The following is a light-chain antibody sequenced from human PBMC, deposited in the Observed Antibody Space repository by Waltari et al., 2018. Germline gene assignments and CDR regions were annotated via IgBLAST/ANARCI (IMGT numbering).Light chain of an antibody. CDR2: WAS. Sequence: DIVMTQSPDSLAVSLGETATINCKSSQSIFYSAINKNYLAWYQQKPGQPPKLLIYWASTRESGVPDRFTGSGSGTDFTLTISSLQAEDVAVYYCQQYYSTPPITFGQGTRLEIK. V-gene: IGKV4-1*01. J-gene: IGKJ5*01. CDR1: QSIFYSAINKNY. CDR3: QQYYSTPPIT.